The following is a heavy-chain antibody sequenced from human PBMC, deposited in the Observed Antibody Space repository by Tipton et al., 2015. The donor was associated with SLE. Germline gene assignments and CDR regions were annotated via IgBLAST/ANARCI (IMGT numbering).Heavy chain of an antibody. CDR1: GGSFSGYY. J-gene: IGHJ3*02. CDR2: IHDSGSS. V-gene: IGHV4-34*01. D-gene: IGHD3-10*01. CDR3: ARSYDAFDM. Sequence: TLSLTCAVYGGSFSGYYWSWIRQTPGKALEWIGDIHDSGSSIYNPSLKNRVSISVDTSKNQISLRLTSVTAADTAVYYCARSYDAFDMWGQGTLVTVSS.